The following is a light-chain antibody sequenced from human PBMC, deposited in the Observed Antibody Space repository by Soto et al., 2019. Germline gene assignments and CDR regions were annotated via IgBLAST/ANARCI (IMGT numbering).Light chain of an antibody. CDR3: QQRSNWPPVLT. J-gene: IGKJ4*01. V-gene: IGKV3-11*01. CDR1: QSVSSH. CDR2: GAS. Sequence: EIVLTQSPASLSLSPGERATLSCRASQSVSSHLAWFQQRPGQAPRLLIYGASNRATGIPARFGGSGSGTNFTLTNSSLEPEDFAVYYCQQRSNWPPVLTFGGGTKVEIK.